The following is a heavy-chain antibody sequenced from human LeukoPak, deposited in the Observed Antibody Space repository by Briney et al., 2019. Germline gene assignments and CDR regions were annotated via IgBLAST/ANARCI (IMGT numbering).Heavy chain of an antibody. D-gene: IGHD3-3*01. CDR2: IYTSGST. CDR3: AGQRITIFGVVIINLAFDI. J-gene: IGHJ3*02. V-gene: IGHV4-61*02. Sequence: SETLSLTCTVSGGSISSGSYYWSWIRQPAGKGLEWIGRIYTSGSTNYNPSLKSRVTISVDTSKNQFSLKLSSVTAADTAVYYCAGQRITIFGVVIINLAFDIWGQGTMVTVSS. CDR1: GGSISSGSYY.